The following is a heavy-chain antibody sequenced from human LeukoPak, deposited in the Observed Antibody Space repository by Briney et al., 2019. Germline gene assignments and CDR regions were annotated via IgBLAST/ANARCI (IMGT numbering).Heavy chain of an antibody. CDR2: ISGSGGST. D-gene: IGHD3-22*01. CDR1: GFTFSSYG. V-gene: IGHV3-23*01. Sequence: GGSLRLSCAASGFTFSSYGMHWVRQAPGKGLEWVSAISGSGGSTYYADSVKGRFTISRDNSKNTLYLQMNSLRAEDTAVYYCAKLPDYYYDSSGYYLDYWGQGTLVTVSS. J-gene: IGHJ4*02. CDR3: AKLPDYYYDSSGYYLDY.